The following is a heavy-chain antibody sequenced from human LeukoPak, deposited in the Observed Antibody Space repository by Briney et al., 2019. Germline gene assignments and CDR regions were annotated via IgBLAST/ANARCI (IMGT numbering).Heavy chain of an antibody. Sequence: PSETLSLTCAVYGGSFSGYYWSWIRQPAGKGLEWIGRIYTSGSTNYNPSLKSRVTMSVDTSKNQFSLKLSSVTAADTAVYYCARDMGDGYNRLPYYFDYWGQGTLVTVSS. CDR1: GGSFSGYY. CDR3: ARDMGDGYNRLPYYFDY. D-gene: IGHD5-24*01. J-gene: IGHJ4*02. CDR2: IYTSGST. V-gene: IGHV4-4*07.